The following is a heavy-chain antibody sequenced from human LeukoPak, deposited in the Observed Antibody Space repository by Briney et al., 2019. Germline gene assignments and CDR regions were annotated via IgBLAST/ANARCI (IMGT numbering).Heavy chain of an antibody. J-gene: IGHJ4*02. V-gene: IGHV1-2*06. Sequence: ASVKVSCKASGYSFSDYSMHWVRQAPGQGLEWMGRINSNSGGTSYAQNFQGRVTMTRDTSSNTAYMELSGLTFDDTAVYYCARGGSGSGYLYYFDYWGQGTLVSVSS. CDR1: GYSFSDYS. CDR2: INSNSGGT. D-gene: IGHD3-10*01. CDR3: ARGGSGSGYLYYFDY.